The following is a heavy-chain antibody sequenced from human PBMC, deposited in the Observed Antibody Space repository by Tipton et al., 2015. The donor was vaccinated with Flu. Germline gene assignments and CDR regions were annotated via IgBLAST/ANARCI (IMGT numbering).Heavy chain of an antibody. CDR3: ARVIPEFVAGLSY. Sequence: SLRLSCAASGFSFSRYGMSWVRQAPGKGLGWVSAIGGGGATTYFADSVKGRFTISRDNTRNTLYLQMNSLRAEDTAIYYCARVIPEFVAGLSYWGQGTLVSVSS. J-gene: IGHJ4*02. CDR1: GFSFSRYG. CDR2: IGGGGATT. V-gene: IGHV3-23*01. D-gene: IGHD6-19*01.